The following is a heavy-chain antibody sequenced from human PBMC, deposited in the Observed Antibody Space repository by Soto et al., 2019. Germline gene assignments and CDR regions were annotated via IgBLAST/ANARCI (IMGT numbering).Heavy chain of an antibody. V-gene: IGHV3-9*01. Sequence: GGFLRLSCAASGFTFDDYAMYWVRQAPGKGLEWVSGISWNSGRMGYADSVKGRFTISRDNAKNSLYLQMNSLRPEDTALYYCAKARLWGGDGYNSYYYNAMDVWGQGTTVPVSS. CDR3: AKARLWGGDGYNSYYYNAMDV. CDR2: ISWNSGRM. J-gene: IGHJ6*02. D-gene: IGHD3-16*01. CDR1: GFTFDDYA.